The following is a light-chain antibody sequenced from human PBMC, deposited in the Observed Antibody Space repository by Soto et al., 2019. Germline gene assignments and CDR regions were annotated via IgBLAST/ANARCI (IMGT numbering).Light chain of an antibody. Sequence: DIQMTQSPSSLSASVGDRVTITCQASQDISNHLNWYQQKPGKAPKLLIYVASNLDTGVPSRFSRSGSGTEFTFTISSLQPEDVATYYCQLYDNLLLTFAGGTKVEIK. CDR3: QLYDNLLLT. CDR2: VAS. V-gene: IGKV1-33*01. J-gene: IGKJ4*01. CDR1: QDISNH.